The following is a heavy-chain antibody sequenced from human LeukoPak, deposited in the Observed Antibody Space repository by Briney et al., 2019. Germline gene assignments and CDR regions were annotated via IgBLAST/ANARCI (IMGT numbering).Heavy chain of an antibody. V-gene: IGHV1-24*01. J-gene: IGHJ6*02. Sequence: ASVKVSCKVSGYTLTELSMHWVRQAPGKGLEWMGGFDTEDGETIYAQKFQGRVTITADKSTSTAYMELSSLRSEDTAVYYCARELGYCSGGSCSRNYYYGMDVWGQGTTVTVSS. CDR1: GYTLTELS. CDR3: ARELGYCSGGSCSRNYYYGMDV. D-gene: IGHD2-15*01. CDR2: FDTEDGET.